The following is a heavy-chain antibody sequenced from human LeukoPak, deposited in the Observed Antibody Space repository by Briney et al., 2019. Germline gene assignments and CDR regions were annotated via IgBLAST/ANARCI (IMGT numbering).Heavy chain of an antibody. J-gene: IGHJ6*03. CDR3: ARGSCSGGSCYLYNYYHYMDV. D-gene: IGHD2-15*01. Sequence: SETLSLTCAVYGRFFSACYWSWIRQPPGKGLEWMGEINHSGSTNCNPSLKGRATISVDTSKKQFSLKLSSLTAADPAVYYCARGSCSGGSCYLYNYYHYMDVWGKGTTVTVSS. CDR2: INHSGST. V-gene: IGHV4-34*01. CDR1: GRFFSACY.